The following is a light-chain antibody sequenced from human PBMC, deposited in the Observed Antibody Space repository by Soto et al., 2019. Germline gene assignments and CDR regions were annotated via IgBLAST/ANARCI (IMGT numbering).Light chain of an antibody. J-gene: IGKJ4*01. CDR2: QAS. CDR1: QSISSW. V-gene: IGKV1-5*03. CDR3: QQYSSYPVT. Sequence: DIQMTQSPSNLSASVGDRVTITCRASQSISSWLAWCQQKPGKAPKPLIYQASNLESGVPSRFSGSGSETEFTLTISSLQPDDLATYYCQQYSSYPVTFGGGTKVELK.